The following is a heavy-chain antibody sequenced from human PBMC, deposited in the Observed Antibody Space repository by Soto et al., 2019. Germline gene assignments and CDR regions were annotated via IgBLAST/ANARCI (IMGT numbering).Heavy chain of an antibody. D-gene: IGHD2-21*01. CDR3: VRGGGGGLFEH. V-gene: IGHV3-11*06. CDR1: GFPFSDYY. Sequence: QVHLVESGGCLLKPGGSLRLSCPTSGFPFSDYYMSWIRQAPGKGLEWLSHISPKSTYRNYADSVKGRFTISRDNTKSSLFLQMNSLGVEDTAVYYCVRGGGGGLFEHWGQGVLGTVSS. J-gene: IGHJ4*02. CDR2: ISPKSTYR.